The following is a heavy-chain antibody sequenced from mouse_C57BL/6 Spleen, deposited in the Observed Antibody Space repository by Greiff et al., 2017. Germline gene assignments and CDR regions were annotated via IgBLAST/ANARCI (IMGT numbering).Heavy chain of an antibody. CDR1: GYTFTSYG. J-gene: IGHJ1*03. CDR3: ARWLGGGSSSSYWYFDV. Sequence: QVQLQQSGAELARPGASVKLSCKASGYTFTSYGISWVKQRTGQGLEWIGEIYPRSGNTYYNEKFKGKATLTADKSSSTAYMELRSLTSEDSAVYVCARWLGGGSSSSYWYFDVWGTGTTVTVSS. V-gene: IGHV1-81*01. D-gene: IGHD1-1*01. CDR2: IYPRSGNT.